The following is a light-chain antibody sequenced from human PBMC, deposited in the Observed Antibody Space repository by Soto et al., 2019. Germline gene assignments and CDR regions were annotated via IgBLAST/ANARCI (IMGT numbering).Light chain of an antibody. V-gene: IGLV8-61*01. CDR3: VLYMGSGIWV. Sequence: QTVVTQEPSFSVSTGKTVTLTCGLSSGSVSTSYYPSWYQQTPGQAPRTLIYSTNTRSSGVPDRFFGSILGNKAALTITGAQADDESDYYCVLYMGSGIWVFGGGTKLTV. CDR2: STN. J-gene: IGLJ3*02. CDR1: SGSVSTSYY.